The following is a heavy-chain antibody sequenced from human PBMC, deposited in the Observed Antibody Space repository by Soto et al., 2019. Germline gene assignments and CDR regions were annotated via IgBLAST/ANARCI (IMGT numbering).Heavy chain of an antibody. V-gene: IGHV3-7*01. D-gene: IGHD2-2*02. J-gene: IGHJ6*02. Sequence: GGSLRLSCAASGFTFSSYWMSWVRQAPGKGLEWAANINQDGSEKYCVDSVKGRFTISRDNAKNSLYLQMNSLRAEDTAVYYCAREYCVSTSCYNYFYSGMDVWGRGTTVTAP. CDR1: GFTFSSYW. CDR3: AREYCVSTSCYNYFYSGMDV. CDR2: INQDGSEK.